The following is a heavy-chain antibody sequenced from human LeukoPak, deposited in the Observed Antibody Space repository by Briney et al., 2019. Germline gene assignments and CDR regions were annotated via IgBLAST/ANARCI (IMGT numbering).Heavy chain of an antibody. CDR3: ARGGLYDQSPDY. Sequence: PSETLSLTCTVSGGSISSYYWSWIRQPPGKGLEWIGSIYHSGSTYYNPSLKSRVTISVDTSKNQFSLKLSSVTAADTAVYYCARGGLYDQSPDYWGQGTLVTVSS. J-gene: IGHJ4*02. CDR2: IYHSGST. V-gene: IGHV4-38-2*02. CDR1: GGSISSYY. D-gene: IGHD3-16*01.